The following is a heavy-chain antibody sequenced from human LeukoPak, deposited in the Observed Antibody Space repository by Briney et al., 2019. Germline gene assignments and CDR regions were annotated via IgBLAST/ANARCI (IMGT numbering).Heavy chain of an antibody. CDR3: AKGGSYYYDSSGYLNY. V-gene: IGHV3-23*01. CDR1: GFTFSSYA. D-gene: IGHD3-22*01. CDR2: ISGSGGST. Sequence: GGSLRLSCAASGFTFSSYAMSWVRQAPGKGLEWVSAISGSGGSTYYADSVKGRFTISRDNSKNTLHLQMNSLRAEDTAVYYCAKGGSYYYDSSGYLNYWGQGTLVTVSS. J-gene: IGHJ4*02.